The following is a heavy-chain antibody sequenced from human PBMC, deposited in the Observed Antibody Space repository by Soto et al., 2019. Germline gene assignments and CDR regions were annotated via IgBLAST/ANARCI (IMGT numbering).Heavy chain of an antibody. CDR2: ISSCSSTI. V-gene: IGHV3-48*02. CDR1: GFTFSTCN. CDR3: GRDPSYSNYEYYYYYAMDV. J-gene: IGHJ6*02. D-gene: IGHD4-4*01. Sequence: EVQLVESGGGLVQPGGSLRLSCAASGFTFSTCNMNWVRQAPGKGLEWVPYISSCSSTIHYADSMKGRFTIYRDNAKNSLYLQMNSLRDEDTAVYYCGRDPSYSNYEYYYYYAMDVWGHGTTVTVSS.